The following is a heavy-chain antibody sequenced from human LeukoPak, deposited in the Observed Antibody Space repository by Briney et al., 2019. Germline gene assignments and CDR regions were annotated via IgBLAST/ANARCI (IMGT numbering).Heavy chain of an antibody. CDR1: GFTFDDYA. J-gene: IGHJ4*02. Sequence: PGRSLRLSCAASGFTFDDYAMHWVRQAPGKGLAWVSGISWNSGSIGYADSVKGRFTISRDNAKNSLYLQMNSLRAEDTALYYCAKDYTAMVRGPDYWGQGTLVTVSS. CDR2: ISWNSGSI. V-gene: IGHV3-9*01. CDR3: AKDYTAMVRGPDY. D-gene: IGHD5-18*01.